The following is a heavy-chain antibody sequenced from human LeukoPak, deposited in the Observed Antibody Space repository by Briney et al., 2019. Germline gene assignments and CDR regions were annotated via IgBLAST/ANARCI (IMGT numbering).Heavy chain of an antibody. J-gene: IGHJ4*02. CDR2: ISGSGGST. V-gene: IGHV3-23*01. Sequence: GGSLRLSCAASGFTFSSYAMSWVRQAPGKGLEWVSAISGSGGSTYYADSVKGRFTISRDNSKNTLYLQMNSLRAEDTAVYYCAKVRMDYDSSGCDYWGQGTLVTVPS. D-gene: IGHD3-22*01. CDR3: AKVRMDYDSSGCDY. CDR1: GFTFSSYA.